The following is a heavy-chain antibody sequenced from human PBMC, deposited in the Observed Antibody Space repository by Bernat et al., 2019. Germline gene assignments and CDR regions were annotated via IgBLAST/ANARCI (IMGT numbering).Heavy chain of an antibody. J-gene: IGHJ4*02. V-gene: IGHV1-58*01. CDR2: IVVGSGNT. CDR1: GFIFSSSA. Sequence: QMQLVQSGPEVKKPGTSVKVSCKASGFIFSSSAVQWVRQARGQRLEWIGWIVVGSGNTNYAQKFQERVTITMDMSTSTAYMVLSSLRSEDTAVYYCAADPGLQPYCWGQGTLVTVSS. CDR3: AADPGLQPYC. D-gene: IGHD5-24*01.